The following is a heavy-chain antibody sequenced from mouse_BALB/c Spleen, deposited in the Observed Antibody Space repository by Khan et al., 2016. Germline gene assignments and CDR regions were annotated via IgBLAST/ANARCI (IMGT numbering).Heavy chain of an antibody. Sequence: EVELVESGGGLVKPGGSLKLSCAASGFTFSDYYMYWVSQTPEKRLEWVATISDGGSYTYYPDSVKGRFTISRDNAKNNLYLQMSSLKSEDTAMYYCARDLNWYFAVWGAGTTVTVSS. J-gene: IGHJ1*01. CDR3: ARDLNWYFAV. CDR1: GFTFSDYY. V-gene: IGHV5-4*02. CDR2: ISDGGSYT.